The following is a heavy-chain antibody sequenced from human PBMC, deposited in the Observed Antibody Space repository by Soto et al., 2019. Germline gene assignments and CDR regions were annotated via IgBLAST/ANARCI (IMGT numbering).Heavy chain of an antibody. CDR3: ARYGWNNHTGTYYMDV. V-gene: IGHV1-2*04. Sequence: GASVKVSCKASGYTFTGYYMHWVRQAPGQGLEWMGWINPNSGGTNYAQKFQGWVTMTRDTSISTAYMELSRLRSDDTAVYYCARYGWNNHTGTYYMDVWAKGNTVTVSS. D-gene: IGHD1-1*01. CDR2: INPNSGGT. CDR1: GYTFTGYY. J-gene: IGHJ6*03.